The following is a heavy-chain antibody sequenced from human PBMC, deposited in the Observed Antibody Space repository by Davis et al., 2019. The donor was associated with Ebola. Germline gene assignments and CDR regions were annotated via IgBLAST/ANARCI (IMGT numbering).Heavy chain of an antibody. J-gene: IGHJ4*02. V-gene: IGHV3-23*01. CDR3: AKERGRMAGPQKFDY. D-gene: IGHD6-19*01. Sequence: PGGSLRLSCAASGFTFSRYAMSWVRQAPGKGLEWVSAISGCGGSTYYADSVKGRFTISRDNSKNTLYLQMNSLRAEDTAVYYCAKERGRMAGPQKFDYWGQGTLVTVSS. CDR2: ISGCGGST. CDR1: GFTFSRYA.